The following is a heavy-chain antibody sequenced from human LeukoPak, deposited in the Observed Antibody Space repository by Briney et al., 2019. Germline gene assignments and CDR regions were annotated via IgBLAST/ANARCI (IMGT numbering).Heavy chain of an antibody. J-gene: IGHJ5*02. CDR3: ARVVTAAGLDL. V-gene: IGHV4-39*07. CDR2: VHYDGRT. D-gene: IGHD6-19*01. Sequence: KPSETLSLTCTVSGGPISGSVTWGWVRQPPGKGLEWIGNVHYDGRTAPNPSLKSRVTMSLDTSTNQFSLKLNSVTATDTALYYCARVVTAAGLDLWGRGILVTISS. CDR1: GGPISGSVT.